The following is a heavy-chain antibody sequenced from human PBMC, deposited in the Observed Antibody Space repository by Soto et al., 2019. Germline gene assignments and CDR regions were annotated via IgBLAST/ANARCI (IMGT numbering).Heavy chain of an antibody. CDR3: AKVPAAIRRGNFDY. D-gene: IGHD2-2*02. V-gene: IGHV3-23*01. J-gene: IGHJ4*02. Sequence: PGGSLRLSCAASGFTFSSYAMSWVRQAPGKGLEWVSAISGSGGSTYYADSVKGRFTISRDNSKNTLYLQINSLRAEDTAVYYCAKVPAAIRRGNFDYWGQGTLVTVSS. CDR1: GFTFSSYA. CDR2: ISGSGGST.